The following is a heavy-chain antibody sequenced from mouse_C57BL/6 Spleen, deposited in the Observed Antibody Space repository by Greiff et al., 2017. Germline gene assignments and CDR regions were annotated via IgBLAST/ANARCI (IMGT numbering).Heavy chain of an antibody. CDR1: GYTFTSYW. CDR3: AKNYEYVSYYFDY. J-gene: IGHJ2*01. CDR2: INPSSGYT. Sequence: QVQLQQSGAELAKPGASVKLSCKASGYTFTSYWMHWVKQRPGQGLEWIGYINPSSGYTKYNQKFKDKATLTADKSSSTAYMQLSSLTYEDSAVYYCAKNYEYVSYYFDYWGQGTTLTVSS. D-gene: IGHD2-4*01. V-gene: IGHV1-7*01.